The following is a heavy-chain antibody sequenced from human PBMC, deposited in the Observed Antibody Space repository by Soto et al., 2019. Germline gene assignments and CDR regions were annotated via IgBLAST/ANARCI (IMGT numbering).Heavy chain of an antibody. D-gene: IGHD1-7*01. V-gene: IGHV5-51*01. CDR1: GHSFNTYW. CDR2: IYPGDSDI. J-gene: IGHJ5*02. CDR3: ARSDNWNYLGFFDL. Sequence: EVQLVQSGAEVKKPGESLKISCQGSGHSFNTYWIAWVRQVPGKGLEWMGIIYPGDSDIRYNPSFQGQVTISADKSISTAYLQWNSLKASDTAMYYCARSDNWNYLGFFDLWGQGTLVTVSS.